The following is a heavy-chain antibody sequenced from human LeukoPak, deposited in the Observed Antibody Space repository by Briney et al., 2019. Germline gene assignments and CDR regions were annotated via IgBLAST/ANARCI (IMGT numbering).Heavy chain of an antibody. CDR2: IYYSGST. V-gene: IGHV4-31*03. Sequence: PSETLSLTCTVSGGSISSGGYYWSRIRQHSGKGLEWIGYIYYSGSTYYNPSLKSRVTMSVNTSKNQFSLKLSSVTAADTAVYYCARGAFVPVFGVNYMDAWGKGTTVTVSS. CDR3: ARGAFVPVFGVNYMDA. J-gene: IGHJ6*03. CDR1: GGSISSGGYY. D-gene: IGHD3-3*01.